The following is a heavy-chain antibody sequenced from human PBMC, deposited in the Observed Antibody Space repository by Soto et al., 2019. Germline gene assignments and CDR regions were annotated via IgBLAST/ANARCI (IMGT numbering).Heavy chain of an antibody. CDR2: IIPIFGTA. J-gene: IGHJ5*02. CDR3: ARDAPGTVVTGDWFDP. Sequence: QGQLVQSGAEVKKPGSSVKVSCKASGGTFSSYAISWVRQAPGQGLEWMGGIIPIFGTANYAQKLQGRVRITADESMSKAHRELSSLRSEDTAVYYCARDAPGTVVTGDWFDPWGQGTLVTVSS. CDR1: GGTFSSYA. V-gene: IGHV1-69*12. D-gene: IGHD2-15*01.